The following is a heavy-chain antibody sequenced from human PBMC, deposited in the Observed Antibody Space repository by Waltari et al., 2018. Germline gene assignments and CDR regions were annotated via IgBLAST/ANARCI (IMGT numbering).Heavy chain of an antibody. J-gene: IGHJ3*02. D-gene: IGHD3-3*01. Sequence: QVQLQESGPGLVKPSETLSLTCTVSGGSISSHYWSWIRQPPGKGLEWIGYIYYSGSTNYNPSLESRVTISVDTSKNQFSLKLSSVTAADTAVYYCARDGGSITIFLDIWGQGTMVTVSS. CDR2: IYYSGST. CDR3: ARDGGSITIFLDI. CDR1: GGSISSHY. V-gene: IGHV4-59*11.